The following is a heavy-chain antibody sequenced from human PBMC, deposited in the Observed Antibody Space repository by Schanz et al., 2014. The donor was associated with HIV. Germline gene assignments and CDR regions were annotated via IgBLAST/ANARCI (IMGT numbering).Heavy chain of an antibody. V-gene: IGHV3-23*01. D-gene: IGHD2-8*02. CDR3: AKEAHWSVDD. J-gene: IGHJ4*02. Sequence: EVHLLESGGGLVQPGESLRLSCVASGFTFRNYAVSWVRQAPGKGLEWVAAQGAAGGGAYYADSVGGRFTISRDNSKNTLYLQMDSLSVADTAVYYCAKEAHWSVDDWGQGTLVTVSS. CDR2: QGAAGGGA. CDR1: GFTFRNYA.